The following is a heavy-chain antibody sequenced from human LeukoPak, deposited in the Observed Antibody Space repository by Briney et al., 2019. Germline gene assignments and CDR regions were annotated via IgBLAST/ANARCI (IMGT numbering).Heavy chain of an antibody. J-gene: IGHJ4*02. V-gene: IGHV3-30*03. D-gene: IGHD6-13*01. Sequence: GRSLRLSCAASGFTFSSFGMHWVRQAPGKGLEWVAVISYDGSSKYYADSVKGRFTISRDNYKNTLYLQMNSLRAEDTAVYYCASPAVYSSSWYYFDYWGQGTLVTVSS. CDR1: GFTFSSFG. CDR2: ISYDGSSK. CDR3: ASPAVYSSSWYYFDY.